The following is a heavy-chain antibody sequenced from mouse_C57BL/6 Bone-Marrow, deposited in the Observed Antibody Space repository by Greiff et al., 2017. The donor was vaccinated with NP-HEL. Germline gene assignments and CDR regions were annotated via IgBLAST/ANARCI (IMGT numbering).Heavy chain of an antibody. CDR3: ARGLLRFWYFDV. D-gene: IGHD1-1*01. J-gene: IGHJ1*03. CDR1: GYTFTSYN. CDR2: IYPGNGDT. V-gene: IGHV1-12*01. Sequence: QVQLQQSGAELVRPGASVKMSCKASGYTFTSYNMHWVKQTPRQGLEWIGAIYPGNGDTSYNQKFKGKATLTVDKSSSTAYIQLSSLTSEDAAVYCCARGLLRFWYFDVWGTGTTVTVSS.